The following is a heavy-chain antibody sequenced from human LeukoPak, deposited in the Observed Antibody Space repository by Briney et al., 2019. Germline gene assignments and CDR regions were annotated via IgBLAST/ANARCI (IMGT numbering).Heavy chain of an antibody. Sequence: GGSLRLSCAASGLTVSSSCMSWVRQAPGKGLEWVSFIYSGGNTYYADSVKGRFTISRDNSKNTVHLQMNSLRAEVTAMYYCARRAGDYSHPYDYWGQGTLVTVSS. CDR3: ARRAGDYSHPYDY. J-gene: IGHJ4*02. D-gene: IGHD3-22*01. CDR2: IYSGGNT. CDR1: GLTVSSSC. V-gene: IGHV3-53*01.